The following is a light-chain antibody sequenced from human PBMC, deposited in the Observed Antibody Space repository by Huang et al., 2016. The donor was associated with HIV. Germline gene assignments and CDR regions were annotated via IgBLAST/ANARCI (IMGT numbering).Light chain of an antibody. CDR3: QQYNNWPRT. V-gene: IGKV3-15*01. J-gene: IGKJ1*01. CDR2: AAA. CDR1: QSVSSN. Sequence: EIVMTQSPATLSVSPGERATLSCRASQSVSSNLPGYQQKPGQAPRLLIYAAATRATGIPARFSGSGSGTEFTLTISSLQSEDFAVYYCQQYNNWPRTFGQGTKVEIK.